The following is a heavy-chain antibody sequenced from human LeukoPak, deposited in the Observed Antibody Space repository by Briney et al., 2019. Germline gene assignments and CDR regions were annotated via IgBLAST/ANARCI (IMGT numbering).Heavy chain of an antibody. V-gene: IGHV4-59*08. CDR1: GGSISSYY. D-gene: IGHD5-18*01. CDR3: ARHRYGGEQFDY. J-gene: IGHJ4*02. CDR2: IYYSGST. Sequence: SETLSLTCTVSGGSISSYYWSWIRQPPGKGLEWIGYIYYSGSTNYNPSLKSRVTISVDTSKNQFSLKLSSVTAADTAVYYCARHRYGGEQFDYWGQGTLVTVSS.